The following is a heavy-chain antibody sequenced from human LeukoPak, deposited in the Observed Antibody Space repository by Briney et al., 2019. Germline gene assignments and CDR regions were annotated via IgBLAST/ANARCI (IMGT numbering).Heavy chain of an antibody. Sequence: SETLSLICTVSGGSISSGDYYWSWIRQPPGKGLEWIGYIYYSGSTYYNPSLKSRVTISVDTSKNQFSLKLSSVTAADTAVYYCARARHNWFDPWGQGTLVTVSS. J-gene: IGHJ5*02. CDR1: GGSISSGDYY. CDR2: IYYSGST. CDR3: ARARHNWFDP. V-gene: IGHV4-30-4*08.